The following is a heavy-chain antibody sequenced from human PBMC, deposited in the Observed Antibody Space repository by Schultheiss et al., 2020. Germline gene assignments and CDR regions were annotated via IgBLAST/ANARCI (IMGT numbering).Heavy chain of an antibody. D-gene: IGHD3-3*01. CDR1: GFSFSNDA. CDR2: ISGSDGRT. J-gene: IGHJ1*01. CDR3: AKGGIYGVDVGFF. V-gene: IGHV3-23*01. Sequence: GGSLRLSCAASGFSFSNDAMTWVRQAPGKGPEWVSSISGSDGRTYYADSVKGRFTISRDNSKNMLYLQMNSLRAEDTAVYYCAKGGIYGVDVGFFWGQGTLVTVSS.